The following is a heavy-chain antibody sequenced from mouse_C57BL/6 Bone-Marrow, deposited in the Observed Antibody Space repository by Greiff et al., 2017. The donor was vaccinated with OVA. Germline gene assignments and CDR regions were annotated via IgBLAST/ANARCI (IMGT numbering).Heavy chain of an antibody. V-gene: IGHV6-3*01. CDR1: GFTFSNYW. Sequence: EVKLQESGGGLVQPGGSMKLSCVASGFTFSNYWMHWVRQSPEKGLEWVAQIRLKSDNYATPYAVSVKGRFTISRDDSKSSVYLQMNNLRAEDTGIYYGTGAYYSNGGFDYWGQGTTLTVSS. CDR2: IRLKSDNYAT. J-gene: IGHJ2*01. CDR3: TGAYYSNGGFDY. D-gene: IGHD2-5*01.